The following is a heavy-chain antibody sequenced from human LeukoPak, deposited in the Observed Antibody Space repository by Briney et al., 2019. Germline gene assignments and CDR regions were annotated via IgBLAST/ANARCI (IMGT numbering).Heavy chain of an antibody. CDR2: ISSSGSTI. J-gene: IGHJ6*03. V-gene: IGHV3-11*04. D-gene: IGHD5-12*01. CDR3: ARGNGGYSGYDYYYYYMDV. CDR1: GFTFSDYY. Sequence: GGSLRLSCAASGFTFSDYYMSWIRQAPGKGLEWVSYISSSGSTIYYADSVKGRFTISRDNAKNSLFLQMNSLRAEDTAVYYCARGNGGYSGYDYYYYYMDVWGKGTTVTISS.